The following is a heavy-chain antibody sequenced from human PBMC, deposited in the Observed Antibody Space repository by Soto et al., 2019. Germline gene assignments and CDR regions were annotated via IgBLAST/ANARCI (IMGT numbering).Heavy chain of an antibody. J-gene: IGHJ3*02. Sequence: EVQLVQSGAELKKPGESLKISCKGSGHSFTNYWIGWVRQMPGEGLEWMGLIYPGDSDTRYSPSFQGQVTISADKSINTAYLQWSSLKAADTAMYYCARRITMARGVVPHAFDIWGQGTVVTVSS. V-gene: IGHV5-51*01. CDR3: ARRITMARGVVPHAFDI. CDR1: GHSFTNYW. CDR2: IYPGDSDT. D-gene: IGHD3-10*01.